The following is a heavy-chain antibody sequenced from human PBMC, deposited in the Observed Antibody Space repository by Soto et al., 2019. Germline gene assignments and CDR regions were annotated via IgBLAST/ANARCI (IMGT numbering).Heavy chain of an antibody. D-gene: IGHD2-15*01. CDR2: INTYNGNS. V-gene: IGHV1-18*01. CDR3: ARDCTGGSFFCMY. J-gene: IGHJ4*02. CDR1: GYTLTNYA. Sequence: QVQLVQSAAEVKKPGASVKVSCKASGYTLTNYAISWVRQAPGQGPEWMGWINTYNGNSNYAQKFQGRVTMTTDTSTNTAYMERRSLTSDDTAVYYCARDCTGGSFFCMYWGQGTLVTVAS.